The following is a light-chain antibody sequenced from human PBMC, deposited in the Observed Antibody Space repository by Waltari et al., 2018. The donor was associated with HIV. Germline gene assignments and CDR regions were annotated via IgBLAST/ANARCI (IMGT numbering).Light chain of an antibody. Sequence: QSALTQPASVSGSTGQSITISCTGTSSDVGGSNYVSWYQQHPGKAPKLMLYEVSNRPSGVSNRFSGSKSGNTASLTISGLQAEDEADYYCSSYTSSSTYVFGTGTKVTVL. CDR1: SSDVGGSNY. CDR2: EVS. J-gene: IGLJ1*01. V-gene: IGLV2-14*01. CDR3: SSYTSSSTYV.